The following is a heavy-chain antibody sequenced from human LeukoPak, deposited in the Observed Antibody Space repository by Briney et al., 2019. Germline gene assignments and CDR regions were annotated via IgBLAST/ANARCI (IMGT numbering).Heavy chain of an antibody. CDR3: ARPHSSGWYYRDYFDY. Sequence: SETLSLTCAVYGGSFSGYYWSWIRQPPGKGLEWLGEINHSGSTNYNPSLKSRVTISVDTSKNQFSLKLSSVTAADTAVYYCARPHSSGWYYRDYFDYWGQGTLVTVSS. V-gene: IGHV4-34*01. D-gene: IGHD6-19*01. CDR2: INHSGST. J-gene: IGHJ4*02. CDR1: GGSFSGYY.